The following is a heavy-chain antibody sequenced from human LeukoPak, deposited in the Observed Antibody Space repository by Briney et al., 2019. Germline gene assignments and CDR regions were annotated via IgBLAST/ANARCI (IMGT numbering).Heavy chain of an antibody. CDR3: ASSGYFDWLLSLDY. V-gene: IGHV1-18*04. CDR1: GYTFTSYG. CDR2: ISAYNGNT. D-gene: IGHD3-9*01. J-gene: IGHJ4*02. Sequence: ASVKVSCKASGYTFTSYGISWVRQAPGQGLEWMGWISAYNGNTNYAQKIQGRVTMTTDTSTSTAYMELRSLRSDDTAVYYCASSGYFDWLLSLDYWGQGTLVTVSS.